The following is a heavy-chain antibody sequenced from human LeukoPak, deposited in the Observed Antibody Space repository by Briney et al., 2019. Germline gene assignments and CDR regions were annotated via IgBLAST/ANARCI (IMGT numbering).Heavy chain of an antibody. D-gene: IGHD3-3*01. V-gene: IGHV3-21*01. J-gene: IGHJ6*03. CDR2: ISSSSSYI. CDR1: GFTFSSYS. Sequence: GGSLRLSCAASGFTFSSYSMNWVRQAPGKGLEWVSSISSSSSYIYYADSVKGRFTISRDNAKNSLYLQMNSLRAEDTAVYYCARDQELRVTIPGSYMDVWGKGTTVTVSS. CDR3: ARDQELRVTIPGSYMDV.